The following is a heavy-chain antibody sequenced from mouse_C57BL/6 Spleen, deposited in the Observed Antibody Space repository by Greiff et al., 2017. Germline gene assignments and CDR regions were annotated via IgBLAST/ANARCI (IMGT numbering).Heavy chain of an antibody. CDR1: GYTFTDYE. CDR2: IDPETGGT. D-gene: IGHD4-1*01. Sequence: VQLQQSGAELVRPGASVTLSCKASGYTFTDYEMHWVKQTPVHGLEWIGAIDPETGGTAYTQKFKGKAILTADKSSSTAYMELRSLTSEDSAVYYCTRDWDWFAYWGQGTLVTVA. J-gene: IGHJ3*01. V-gene: IGHV1-15*01. CDR3: TRDWDWFAY.